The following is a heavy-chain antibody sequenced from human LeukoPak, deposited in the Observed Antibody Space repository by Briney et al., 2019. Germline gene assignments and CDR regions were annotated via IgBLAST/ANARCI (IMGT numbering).Heavy chain of an antibody. V-gene: IGHV3-30*18. CDR1: GFSFSTYG. CDR2: ISYDGSDK. J-gene: IGHJ4*02. Sequence: PGGSLRLSCAASGFSFSTYGMHWVRQAPGKGLEWVTVISYDGSDKYYADSVKGRFTISRDNSRNTLYLQMNSLRVEDMAVYYCAKEVGTFTLDYWGQGTLVTVSS. D-gene: IGHD1-26*01. CDR3: AKEVGTFTLDY.